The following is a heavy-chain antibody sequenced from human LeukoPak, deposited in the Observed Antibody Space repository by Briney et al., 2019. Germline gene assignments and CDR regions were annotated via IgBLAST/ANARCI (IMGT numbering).Heavy chain of an antibody. CDR3: ARSGSHNYYYYGMDV. CDR1: GYTFTNYG. Sequence: ASVKVSCKASGYTFTNYGISWVRQAPGQGLEWMGWISAYNGNTKYAQKFQSRVTMTTGTSTNTVNMELRSLRSDDTAVFYCARSGSHNYYYYGMDVWGQGTTVIVSS. J-gene: IGHJ6*02. V-gene: IGHV1-18*01. D-gene: IGHD1-26*01. CDR2: ISAYNGNT.